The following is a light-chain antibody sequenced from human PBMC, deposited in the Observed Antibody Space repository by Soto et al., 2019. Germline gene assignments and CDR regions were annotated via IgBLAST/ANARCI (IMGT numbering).Light chain of an antibody. CDR1: QSVSSN. Sequence: EIVMTQSPATLSVSPGERATLSCRASQSVSSNLAWYQQKPGQAPRLLIYGASTRATGIPARFSGSGSGTESTLPISSLQSEDFAVYYCQQYNNWPWTFGQGTKVEIQ. V-gene: IGKV3-15*01. J-gene: IGKJ1*01. CDR2: GAS. CDR3: QQYNNWPWT.